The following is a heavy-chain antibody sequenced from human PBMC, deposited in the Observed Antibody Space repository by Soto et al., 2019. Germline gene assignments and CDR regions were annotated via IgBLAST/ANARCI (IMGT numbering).Heavy chain of an antibody. D-gene: IGHD3-16*01. CDR2: MNHNSGNT. CDR1: GYTFTNYD. J-gene: IGHJ3*02. CDR3: TRGGGVFDI. V-gene: IGHV1-8*01. Sequence: QVQLVQSGAEVKKPGASVKVSCKASGYTFTNYDINWVRQATGQGLEWMGWMNHNSGNTGYAQKFQGRVTMTRNTSISTAYMELSSLRSEDTAVYYSTRGGGVFDIWGQGTMVTVSS.